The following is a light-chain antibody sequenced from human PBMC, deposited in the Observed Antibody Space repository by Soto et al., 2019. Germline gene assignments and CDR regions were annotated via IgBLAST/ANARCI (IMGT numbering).Light chain of an antibody. Sequence: QSVLTQSASVSGSPGQSITISCTGTSSDVGNYNYVSWYQQHPGEVPKLIIFNVNNRPSGVSNRFSGSKSGNTASLTISGLQAEDEADYYCSSFTSSTTYVFGTGNKVTVL. CDR3: SSFTSSTTYV. V-gene: IGLV2-14*01. J-gene: IGLJ1*01. CDR1: SSDVGNYNY. CDR2: NVN.